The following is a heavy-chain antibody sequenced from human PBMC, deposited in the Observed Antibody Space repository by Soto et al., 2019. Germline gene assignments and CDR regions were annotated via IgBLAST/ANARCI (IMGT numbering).Heavy chain of an antibody. CDR1: GGSISSYY. CDR3: ARAPDHDSSGYYSQPLAAHFDY. V-gene: IGHV4-59*13. J-gene: IGHJ4*02. D-gene: IGHD3-22*01. Sequence: SETLSLTCTVSGGSISSYYWSCIRQPPGKGLEWIGYIYYSGSSNYSPSLKSRVTISVDTSKNQFSLKLSSVTAADTAVYYCARAPDHDSSGYYSQPLAAHFDYSGQGTMVTLSS. CDR2: IYYSGSS.